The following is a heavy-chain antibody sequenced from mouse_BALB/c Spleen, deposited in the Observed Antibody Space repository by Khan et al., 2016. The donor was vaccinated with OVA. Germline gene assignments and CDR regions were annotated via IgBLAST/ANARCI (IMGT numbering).Heavy chain of an antibody. V-gene: IGHV1-7*01. CDR3: ARRGRYGIYAY. CDR2: INPSTSYT. CDR1: GYTFTSYW. Sequence: QVQLKESGAELAKPGASVKMSCKASGYTFTSYWMHWVKQRPGQGLEWIGYINPSTSYTEYNQKFKDKATLTADKSSSTAYMQLSSLTSENSAVYYCARRGRYGIYAYWGQGTLVTVSA. J-gene: IGHJ3*01. D-gene: IGHD2-1*01.